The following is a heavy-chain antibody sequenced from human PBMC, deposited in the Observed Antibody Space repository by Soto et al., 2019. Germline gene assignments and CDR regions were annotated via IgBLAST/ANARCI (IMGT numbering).Heavy chain of an antibody. V-gene: IGHV3-33*03. CDR1: GFTFRNYK. CDR3: AKAGYYDTIRFDP. D-gene: IGHD3-22*01. CDR2: IWYDGTEI. J-gene: IGHJ5*02. Sequence: PGGSLRLSCEASGFTFRNYKMNWVRQAPGEGLEWSAVIWYDGTEIHYADSVKGRFVISRDNSMNTLYLQLNSLRAEDTGVYFCAKAGYYDTIRFDPWGQGTLVTVSS.